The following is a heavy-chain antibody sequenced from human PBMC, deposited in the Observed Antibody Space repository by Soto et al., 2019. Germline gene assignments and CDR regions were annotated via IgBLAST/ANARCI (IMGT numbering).Heavy chain of an antibody. CDR1: GFTFSSYA. Sequence: GESLKISCAASGFTFSSYAMSWVRQAPGKGLEWVSAISGSGGSTYYADSVKGRFTISRDNSKNTLYLQMNSLRAEDTAVYYCAKRVAAHRNWFDPWGQGTLVTVSS. V-gene: IGHV3-23*01. J-gene: IGHJ5*02. CDR3: AKRVAAHRNWFDP. D-gene: IGHD6-13*01. CDR2: ISGSGGST.